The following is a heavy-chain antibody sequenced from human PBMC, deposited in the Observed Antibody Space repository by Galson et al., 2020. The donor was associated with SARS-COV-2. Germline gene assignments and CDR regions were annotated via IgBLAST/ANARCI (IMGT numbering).Heavy chain of an antibody. CDR1: GGSISSGDYY. Sequence: ETSETLSLTCTVSGGSISSGDYYWSWIRQPPGKGLEWIGYIYYSGSTYYNPSLKSRVTISVDTSKNQFSLKLSSVTAADTAVYYCARDRAVTTVQGCYYYGMDVWGQGTTVCFSS. CDR3: ARDRAVTTVQGCYYYGMDV. CDR2: IYYSGST. V-gene: IGHV4-30-4*01. J-gene: IGHJ6*02. D-gene: IGHD4-17*01.